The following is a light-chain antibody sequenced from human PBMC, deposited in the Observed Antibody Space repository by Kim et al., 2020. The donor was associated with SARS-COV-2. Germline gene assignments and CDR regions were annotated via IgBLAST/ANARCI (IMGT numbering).Light chain of an antibody. CDR1: SSDVGAYNL. V-gene: IGLV2-14*03. CDR2: DVS. J-gene: IGLJ2*01. CDR3: TSYTRSDTWV. Sequence: GQSVTISCTGTSSDVGAYNLVSWYQQHPGKAPKFMIHDVSQRPSGVSNRFPGSKSGNTASLTISGLQAEDEADYYCTSYTRSDTWVFGGGTQLTVL.